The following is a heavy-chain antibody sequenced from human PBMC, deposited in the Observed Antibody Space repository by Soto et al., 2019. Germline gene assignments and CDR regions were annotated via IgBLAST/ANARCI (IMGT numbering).Heavy chain of an antibody. V-gene: IGHV1-69*06. Sequence: ASVKVSSKTSGGTFNSYGISWVRQAPGQGLYWMGVIIPLYGTVNYAHKFQGRVSITADKSTSTAYMDLNSLRSDDTAVYYCARVRVIRRVNPSHFRXWGQGSQVPASX. CDR2: IIPLYGTV. D-gene: IGHD3-10*01. CDR1: GGTFNSYG. J-gene: IGHJ5*02. CDR3: ARVRVIRRVNPSHFRX.